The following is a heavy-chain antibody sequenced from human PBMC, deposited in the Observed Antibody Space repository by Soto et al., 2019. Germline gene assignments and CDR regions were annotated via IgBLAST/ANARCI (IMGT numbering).Heavy chain of an antibody. CDR2: ISSSGNT. Sequence: QVHLRESGPGLVKPSETLSLSCTVSGGSISNFYWSWIRQPPGKGLEWIGYISSSGNTNYNPSLKSRVSISVDTSKNQLSLNLTSVTAADTAVYYLARAPMVLSRSYFDSWGQGTPVTVSS. J-gene: IGHJ4*02. CDR3: ARAPMVLSRSYFDS. CDR1: GGSISNFY. D-gene: IGHD2-8*01. V-gene: IGHV4-59*01.